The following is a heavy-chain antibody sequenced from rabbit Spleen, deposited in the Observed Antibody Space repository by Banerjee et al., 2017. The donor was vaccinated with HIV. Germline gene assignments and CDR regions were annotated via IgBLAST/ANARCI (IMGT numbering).Heavy chain of an antibody. J-gene: IGHJ4*01. V-gene: IGHV1S7*01. CDR2: IDPVFGIT. Sequence: QLKESGGGLVQPGGSLKVSCTASGFDFSRDYMNWVRQAPGKGLEWIGYIDPVFGITYYASWVNGRFTISSHNAQNTVSLQMNSLTAADTATYFCARIDHDDDYADLWGPGTLVTVS. D-gene: IGHD2-1*01. CDR1: GFDFSRDY. CDR3: ARIDHDDDYADL.